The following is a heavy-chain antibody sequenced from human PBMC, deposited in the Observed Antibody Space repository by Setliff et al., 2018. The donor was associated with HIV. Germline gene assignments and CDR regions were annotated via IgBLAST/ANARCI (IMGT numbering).Heavy chain of an antibody. V-gene: IGHV3-23*01. CDR3: AKSLLVAGNDY. CDR2: ISCGGEIM. Sequence: PGGSLRLSCAASGFTFSSYSMNWVRQAPGKGLEWVSAISCGGEIMFYADSVKGRFTISRDNSKNTLYLQMISLRADDTAVYYCAKSLLVAGNDYWGQGTLVTVSS. D-gene: IGHD2-8*02. J-gene: IGHJ4*02. CDR1: GFTFSSYS.